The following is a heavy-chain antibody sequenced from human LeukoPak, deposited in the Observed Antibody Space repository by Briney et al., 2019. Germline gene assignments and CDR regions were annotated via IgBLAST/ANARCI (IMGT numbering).Heavy chain of an antibody. CDR3: ARLRTLRFFFPTNAFDI. Sequence: SETLSLTCAVYGGSFSGYYWSWIRQPPRKGLEWIGEINHSGSTNYNPSLKSRVTISVDTSKNQFSLKLSSVTAADTAVYYCARLRTLRFFFPTNAFDIWGQGTMVTVSS. V-gene: IGHV4-34*01. J-gene: IGHJ3*02. CDR2: INHSGST. CDR1: GGSFSGYY. D-gene: IGHD3-3*01.